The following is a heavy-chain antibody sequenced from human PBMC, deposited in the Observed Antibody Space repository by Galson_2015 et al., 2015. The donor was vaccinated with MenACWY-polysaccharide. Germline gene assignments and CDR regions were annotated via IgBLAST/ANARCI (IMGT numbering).Heavy chain of an antibody. J-gene: IGHJ5*02. D-gene: IGHD4-17*01. V-gene: IGHV3-30*18. CDR1: GFTFSSSW. CDR3: VKSDRDYDDSYNWFDP. CDR2: ISYDGSDK. Sequence: SLRLSCAVSGFTFSSSWLTWVRQAPGKGLEWVAVISYDGSDKYYADSVKGRITISRDNSKDTLYLQINSLRVEDTALYYCVKSDRDYDDSYNWFDPWGQGTLVTVSS.